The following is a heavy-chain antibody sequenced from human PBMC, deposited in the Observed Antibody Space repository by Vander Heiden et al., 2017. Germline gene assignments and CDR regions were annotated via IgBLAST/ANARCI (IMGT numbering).Heavy chain of an antibody. CDR2: ISYDGSNK. CDR3: ASEGVVAATLDY. CDR1: GFTFSSYG. Sequence: QVQLVESGGGVVQPGRSLSLSCAASGFTFSSYGMHWVRQAPGKGLEWVAVISYDGSNKYYADSVKGRFTISRDNSKNTLYLQMNSLRAEDTAVYYCASEGVVAATLDYWGQGTLVTVSS. D-gene: IGHD2-15*01. J-gene: IGHJ4*02. V-gene: IGHV3-30*03.